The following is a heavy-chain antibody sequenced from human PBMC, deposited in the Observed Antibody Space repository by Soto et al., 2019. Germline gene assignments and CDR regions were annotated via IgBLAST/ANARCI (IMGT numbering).Heavy chain of an antibody. Sequence: EVQLLESGGGLVQPGGSLRLSCAAPGFTFSSYAMSWVRQAPGKGLEWVSAISGSGDYTYYADSVKGRFTISRDNSKNTLYLQMNSLRAEDTAVYYCAKEGLVAATAGYWGQGTLVTVSS. D-gene: IGHD5-12*01. J-gene: IGHJ4*02. CDR2: ISGSGDYT. CDR1: GFTFSSYA. CDR3: AKEGLVAATAGY. V-gene: IGHV3-23*01.